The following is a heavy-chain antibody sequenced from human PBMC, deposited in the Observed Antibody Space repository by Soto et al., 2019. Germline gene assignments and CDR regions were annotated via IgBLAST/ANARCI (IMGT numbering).Heavy chain of an antibody. V-gene: IGHV4-59*08. CDR1: GDSISSYY. CDR2: IYYSGST. Sequence: SETLSLTCTVSGDSISSYYWSWIRQPPGKGLEWIGFIYYSGSTDYNPSLKSRASVSIDTSKNQFSLNLTSVTAADTAVYYCARGMTTVTTLDYWGQGTLVTVSS. D-gene: IGHD4-4*01. CDR3: ARGMTTVTTLDY. J-gene: IGHJ4*02.